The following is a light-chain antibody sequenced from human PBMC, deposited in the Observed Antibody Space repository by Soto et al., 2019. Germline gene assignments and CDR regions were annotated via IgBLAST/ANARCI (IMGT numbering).Light chain of an antibody. J-gene: IGKJ1*01. CDR2: DAS. V-gene: IGKV1-13*02. CDR1: QGISSA. Sequence: AIQLTQYPSSLSSSLGDRVTISCRASQGISSALAWFQQKPGKAPKLLIYDASSLESGVPSRFSGSGSGTDFTLTISSLQPGDFATYYCQQYNSFWTLGQGTKVDIK. CDR3: QQYNSFWT.